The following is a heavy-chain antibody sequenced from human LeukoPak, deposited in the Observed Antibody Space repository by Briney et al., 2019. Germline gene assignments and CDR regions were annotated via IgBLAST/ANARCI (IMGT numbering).Heavy chain of an antibody. D-gene: IGHD1-14*01. J-gene: IGHJ6*03. Sequence: GGSLRLSCAASGFTFSNYNMNWVRQAPGKGLEWVSYIRSTSSGVYYADSVKGRFTISRDNAKNSLYLQKNRLRAEDTAVYYCARVYEGSAGLYYYCYYMDVWGKGTTVTVSS. V-gene: IGHV3-48*04. CDR1: GFTFSNYN. CDR2: IRSTSSGV. CDR3: ARVYEGSAGLYYYCYYMDV.